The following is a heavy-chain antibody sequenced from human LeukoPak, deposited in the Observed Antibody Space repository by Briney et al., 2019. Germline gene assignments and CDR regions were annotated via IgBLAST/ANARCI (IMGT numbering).Heavy chain of an antibody. CDR3: ARPMQWLVNEDAFDI. V-gene: IGHV3-33*01. D-gene: IGHD6-19*01. CDR2: IWYDGSNK. CDR1: GFTFSSYG. J-gene: IGHJ3*02. Sequence: QPGRSLRLSCAASGFTFSSYGMHWVRQAPGKGLEWVAVIWYDGSNKYYADSVKGRFTISRDNSKNTLYLQMNSLRAEDTAVYYCARPMQWLVNEDAFDIWGQGTMVTVSS.